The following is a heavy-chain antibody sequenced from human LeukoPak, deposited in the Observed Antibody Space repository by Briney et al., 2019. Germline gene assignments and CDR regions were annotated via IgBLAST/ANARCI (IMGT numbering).Heavy chain of an antibody. CDR2: ISGSGGST. CDR1: GFTFSSYA. D-gene: IGHD3-16*01. Sequence: GGSLRLSCAASGFTFSSYAMSWVRQAPGKGVGWVSAISGSGGSTYYADSVKGRFTISRDNSKNTLYLQMNSLRAEDTAVYYCAKDGLGAFDYWGQGTLVTVSS. CDR3: AKDGLGAFDY. J-gene: IGHJ4*02. V-gene: IGHV3-23*01.